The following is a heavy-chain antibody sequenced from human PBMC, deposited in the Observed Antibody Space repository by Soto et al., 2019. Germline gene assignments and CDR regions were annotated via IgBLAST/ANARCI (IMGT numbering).Heavy chain of an antibody. J-gene: IGHJ3*02. Sequence: GESLKVSCQGSGYSFTSYLIGWVRQLPGKGLEWMGIIYPGDSDTRYSPSFQGQVTISADKSISTAYLQWSSLKASDTAMYYCARVVCSSTSCYPYDAFDIWGQGTMVTVSS. CDR2: IYPGDSDT. V-gene: IGHV5-51*01. CDR3: ARVVCSSTSCYPYDAFDI. D-gene: IGHD2-2*01. CDR1: GYSFTSYL.